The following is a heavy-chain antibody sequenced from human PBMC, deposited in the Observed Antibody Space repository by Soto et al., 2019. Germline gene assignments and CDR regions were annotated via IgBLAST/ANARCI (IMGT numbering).Heavy chain of an antibody. CDR1: GFTFSSYA. CDR3: AGDIVVVVAANY. D-gene: IGHD2-15*01. J-gene: IGHJ4*02. CDR2: ISGSGGST. V-gene: IGHV3-23*01. Sequence: EVQLLESGGGLVQPGGSLRLSCAASGFTFSSYAMSWVRQAPGKGLEWVSAISGSGGSTYYADSVKGRFTISRDNSKNTLYLQMNSLRAEDTAVYYCAGDIVVVVAANYWGQGTLVTVSS.